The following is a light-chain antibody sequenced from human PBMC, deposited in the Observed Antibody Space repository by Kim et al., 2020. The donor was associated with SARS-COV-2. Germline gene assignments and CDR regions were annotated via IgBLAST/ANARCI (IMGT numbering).Light chain of an antibody. CDR1: KLGNKY. CDR2: QDT. Sequence: VTPGKTASITCSGDKLGNKYAYWYQQKSGPSPALVIYQDTKRPSGIPERFSGSNSGNTATLTISGTQAMDEADYYCQAWDSSTVIFGGGTQLTVL. CDR3: QAWDSSTVI. J-gene: IGLJ2*01. V-gene: IGLV3-1*01.